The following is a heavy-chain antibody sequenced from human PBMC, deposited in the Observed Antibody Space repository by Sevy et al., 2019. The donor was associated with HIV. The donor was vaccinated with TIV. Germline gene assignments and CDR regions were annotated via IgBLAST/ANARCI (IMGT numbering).Heavy chain of an antibody. J-gene: IGHJ4*02. CDR3: ATNMVHAGAYDSYFNF. V-gene: IGHV3-33*01. Sequence: GGSLRLSCATSGFIFSNYAMHWIRQAPGKGLEWVAVIWYDGTDKYYADSVQGRFTISRDNSKNTLYLQMNSLRVEDTAVYYCATNMVHAGAYDSYFNFWGQGSLVTVSS. CDR1: GFIFSNYA. D-gene: IGHD3-10*01. CDR2: IWYDGTDK.